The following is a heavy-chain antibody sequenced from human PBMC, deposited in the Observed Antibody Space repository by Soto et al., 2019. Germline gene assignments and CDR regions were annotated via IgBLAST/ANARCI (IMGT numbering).Heavy chain of an antibody. D-gene: IGHD1-26*01. V-gene: IGHV3-30*18. CDR1: GFTFSSYG. J-gene: IGHJ4*02. CDR3: AKVRPEESPNVGLIDY. CDR2: ISYDGSNK. Sequence: QVQLVESGGGVVQPGRSLRLSCAASGFTFSSYGMHWVRQAPGKGLEWVAVISYDGSNKYYADSVKGRFTISRDNSKNTLYLQMNSLRAEDTAVYYCAKVRPEESPNVGLIDYWGQGTLVTVSS.